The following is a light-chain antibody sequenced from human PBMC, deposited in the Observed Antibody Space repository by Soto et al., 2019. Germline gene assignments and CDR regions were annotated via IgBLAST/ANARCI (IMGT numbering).Light chain of an antibody. J-gene: IGLJ1*01. Sequence: QSALTQPASVSGSPGQSITISCTGTSSDFGGYNYVSWYQQHPGKAPKLMIYDVSNRPSGVSSRFSGSKSGNTASLTISGLQAEDETDYYCSSYTSTSTLYVFGTGTQLTVL. CDR1: SSDFGGYNY. CDR3: SSYTSTSTLYV. V-gene: IGLV2-14*01. CDR2: DVS.